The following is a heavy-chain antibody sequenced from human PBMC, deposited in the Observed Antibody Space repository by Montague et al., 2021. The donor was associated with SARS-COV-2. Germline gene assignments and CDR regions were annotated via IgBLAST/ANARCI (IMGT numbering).Heavy chain of an antibody. CDR3: ASANFFAY. J-gene: IGHJ4*02. Sequence: SLRLSCAASGFTFSNYGMNWVRQAPGKGLEWVSTIDTGGGDTYYADSVKGRFAISRDNSKNILSLQMDSLTADDTAVYYCASANFFAYWGQGTLITVSS. CDR2: IDTGGGDT. CDR1: GFTFSNYG. V-gene: IGHV3-21*04.